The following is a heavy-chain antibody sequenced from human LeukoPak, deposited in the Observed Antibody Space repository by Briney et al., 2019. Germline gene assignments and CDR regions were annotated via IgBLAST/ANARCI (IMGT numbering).Heavy chain of an antibody. Sequence: PGGSLRLSCAASGFTFSSYEMNWVRQAPGKGLEWVSYISSSGSTIYYADSVKGRSTISRDNAKNSLYLQMNSLRAEDTAVYYCARDELRAAAGYMDVWGKGTTVTISS. J-gene: IGHJ6*03. V-gene: IGHV3-48*03. CDR3: ARDELRAAAGYMDV. CDR1: GFTFSSYE. D-gene: IGHD6-13*01. CDR2: ISSSGSTI.